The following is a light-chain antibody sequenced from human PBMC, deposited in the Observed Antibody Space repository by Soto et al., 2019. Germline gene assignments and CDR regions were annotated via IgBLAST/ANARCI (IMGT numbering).Light chain of an antibody. Sequence: QSALTQPASVSGSPGQSITISCTGTSSDVGSYNLVSWYQQHPGKAPKLMIYEGSKRPSGVSNRFSGSKSGNTASLTISGLQAEDEADYYCCSYAGSSTDVVFGGGTKVTVL. CDR1: SSDVGSYNL. CDR3: CSYAGSSTDVV. J-gene: IGLJ2*01. CDR2: EGS. V-gene: IGLV2-23*01.